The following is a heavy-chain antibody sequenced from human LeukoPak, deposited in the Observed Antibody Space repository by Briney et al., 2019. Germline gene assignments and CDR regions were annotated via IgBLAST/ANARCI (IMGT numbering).Heavy chain of an antibody. CDR1: GGSISSYY. J-gene: IGHJ5*02. CDR2: IYYSGST. D-gene: IGHD6-13*01. Sequence: SETLSLTCTVSGGSISSYYWSWIRHPPGKGLEWIGYIYYSGSTNYNPSLKSRVTISVDTPKNQFSLKLSSVTAADTAVYYCARILPKQQLGKRGGAKGRSDPWGQGTPVTVSS. V-gene: IGHV4-59*01. CDR3: ARILPKQQLGKRGGAKGRSDP.